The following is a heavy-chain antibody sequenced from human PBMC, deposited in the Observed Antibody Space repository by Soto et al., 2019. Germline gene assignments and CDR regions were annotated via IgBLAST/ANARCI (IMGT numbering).Heavy chain of an antibody. D-gene: IGHD6-6*01. Sequence: GGSLRLSCAASGFTFSSYWMSWVRQAPGKGLEWVANIKQDGSEKYYVDSVKGRFTISRDNAKNSLYLQMNSLRAEDTAVYYCARPAIAARDAFDIWGQGTMVTVSS. CDR3: ARPAIAARDAFDI. CDR1: GFTFSSYW. V-gene: IGHV3-7*01. CDR2: IKQDGSEK. J-gene: IGHJ3*02.